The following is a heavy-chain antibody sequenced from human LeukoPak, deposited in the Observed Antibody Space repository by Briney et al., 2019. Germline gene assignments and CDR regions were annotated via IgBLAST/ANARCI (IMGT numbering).Heavy chain of an antibody. CDR2: IIPIFGIA. J-gene: IGHJ4*02. Sequence: ASVKVSCKASGGTFSSYAISWVRQAPGQGLEWMGRIIPIFGIANYAQKFQGRVTITADKSTSTAYMELSSLRSEDTAVYYCARDPQYSSSPNDYWGQGTLVTVSS. CDR1: GGTFSSYA. CDR3: ARDPQYSSSPNDY. V-gene: IGHV1-69*04. D-gene: IGHD6-6*01.